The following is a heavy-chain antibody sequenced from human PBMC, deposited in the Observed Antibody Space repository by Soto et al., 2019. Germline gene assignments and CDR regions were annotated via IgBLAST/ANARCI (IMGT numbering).Heavy chain of an antibody. CDR3: ARGRYDFWSGTNWFDP. J-gene: IGHJ5*02. CDR2: IYYSGST. Sequence: QVQLQESGPGLVKPSQTLSLTCTVSGGSISSGGYYWSWIRQHPGKGLEWIGYIYYSGSTYYNPSLKMRVTISVDTSNNQFSLKLRAVTAAYTSVYYGARGRYDFWSGTNWFDPWGQGTLVTVSS. D-gene: IGHD3-3*01. V-gene: IGHV4-31*03. CDR1: GGSISSGGYY.